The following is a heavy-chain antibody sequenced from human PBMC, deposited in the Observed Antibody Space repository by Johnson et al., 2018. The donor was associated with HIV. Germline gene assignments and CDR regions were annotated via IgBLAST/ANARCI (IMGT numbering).Heavy chain of an antibody. Sequence: QVQLVESGGGLVQPGRSLRLSCAASGFTFSSYGMHWVRQAPGKGLEWVAVISYDGSNKYYADAVQGRFIISRDNSYSTVFLQMNSLRAEDTAVYYCARDYSNPPHAFDIWGQGTMVTVSS. CDR1: GFTFSSYG. J-gene: IGHJ3*02. V-gene: IGHV3-30*03. CDR3: ARDYSNPPHAFDI. CDR2: ISYDGSNK. D-gene: IGHD4-11*01.